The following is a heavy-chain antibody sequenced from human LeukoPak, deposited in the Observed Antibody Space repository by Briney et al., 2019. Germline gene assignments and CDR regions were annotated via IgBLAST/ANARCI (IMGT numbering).Heavy chain of an antibody. V-gene: IGHV4-34*01. CDR3: ARGRGGEYEDYYDSSGYYPLYEY. Sequence: PSETLSLTCAVYGGSFSGYYWSGLRQPPGKGLEWIGEINHSGSTNYNPSLKSRVTIFVDTSKNQFPLKLSSVTAADTAVYYCARGRGGEYEDYYDSSGYYPLYEYWGQGTLVTVSS. D-gene: IGHD3-22*01. J-gene: IGHJ4*02. CDR1: GGSFSGYY. CDR2: INHSGST.